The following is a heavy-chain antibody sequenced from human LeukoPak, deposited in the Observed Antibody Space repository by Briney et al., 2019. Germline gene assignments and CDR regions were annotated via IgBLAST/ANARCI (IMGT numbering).Heavy chain of an antibody. J-gene: IGHJ4*02. D-gene: IGHD3-9*01. CDR1: GLSFSSYS. Sequence: PGGSLRLSCAASGLSFSSYSMNWVRQAPGKWLEWVGRIKSKTDGGTTDYAAPVKGRFTISRDDSKNTLYLQMNSLKTEDTAVYYCTTDPTVLTGYYPIDYWGQGTLVTVSS. CDR3: TTDPTVLTGYYPIDY. CDR2: IKSKTDGGTT. V-gene: IGHV3-15*01.